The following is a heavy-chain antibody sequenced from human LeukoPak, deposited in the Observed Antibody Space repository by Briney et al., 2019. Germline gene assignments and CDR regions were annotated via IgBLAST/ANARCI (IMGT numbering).Heavy chain of an antibody. CDR2: IRYDGSNK. CDR1: GFTFSSYG. D-gene: IGHD6-13*01. V-gene: IGHV3-30*02. CDR3: AKDRKVRIAAAGMD. J-gene: IGHJ4*02. Sequence: GGSLRLSCAASGFTFSSYGMHWVRQAPGKGLEWVAFIRYDGSNKYYADSVKGRFTISRDNSKNTLYLQMNSLRAEDTAVYYCAKDRKVRIAAAGMDWGQGTLVTVSS.